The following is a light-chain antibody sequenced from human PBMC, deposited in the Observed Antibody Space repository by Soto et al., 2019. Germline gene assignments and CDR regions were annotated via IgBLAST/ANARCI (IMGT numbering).Light chain of an antibody. V-gene: IGLV1-51*01. CDR3: GTWDSSLSVYV. CDR1: SSNIGNNY. Sequence: QSVLTQPPSVSTAPGQKVTISCSGSSSNIGNNYVPWYQQLPGTAPKLLIYDNNKRPSGIPDRFSGSKSGTSATLGITGPQTGDEADYYCGTWDSSLSVYVIGTGTKVTVL. CDR2: DNN. J-gene: IGLJ1*01.